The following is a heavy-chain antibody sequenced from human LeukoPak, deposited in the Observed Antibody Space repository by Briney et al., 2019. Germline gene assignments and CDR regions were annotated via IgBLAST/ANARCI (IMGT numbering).Heavy chain of an antibody. J-gene: IGHJ4*02. V-gene: IGHV4-34*01. CDR2: INHSGST. Sequence: PSETLSLTCAVNGGSFSGYYWSWIRQPPGKGLEWIGEINHSGSTNYNPALKSRVTISVDTSKNQFSLKLSSVTAADTAVYYCARGGDAYYFDYWGQGTLVTVSS. CDR1: GGSFSGYY. CDR3: ARGGDAYYFDY.